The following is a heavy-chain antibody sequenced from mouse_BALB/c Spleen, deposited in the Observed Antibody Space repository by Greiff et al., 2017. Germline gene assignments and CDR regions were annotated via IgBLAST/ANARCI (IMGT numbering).Heavy chain of an antibody. J-gene: IGHJ1*01. Sequence: EVKLMESGGGLVQPGGSRKLSCAASGFTFSSFGMHWVRQAPEKGLEWVAYISSGSSTIYYADTVKGRFTISRDNPKNTLFLQMTSLRSEDTAMYYCARGGGKGDWYFDVWGAGTTVTVSS. CDR1: GFTFSSFG. CDR3: ARGGGKGDWYFDV. V-gene: IGHV5-17*02. D-gene: IGHD1-1*02. CDR2: ISSGSSTI.